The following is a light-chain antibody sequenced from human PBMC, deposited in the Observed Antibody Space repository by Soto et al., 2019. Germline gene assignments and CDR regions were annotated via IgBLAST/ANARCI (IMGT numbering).Light chain of an antibody. CDR3: QSYDSSLSVVV. J-gene: IGLJ2*01. V-gene: IGLV1-40*01. Sequence: SVLTQPPSVSGAPGQRVTISCTGSSSNIGAGYHVHWYHQFPGTAPKLLIYGDTNRPSGVPDRFSGSKSGTSASLAITGLQAEDEADYYCQSYDSSLSVVVFGGGTQLDR. CDR1: SSNIGAGYH. CDR2: GDT.